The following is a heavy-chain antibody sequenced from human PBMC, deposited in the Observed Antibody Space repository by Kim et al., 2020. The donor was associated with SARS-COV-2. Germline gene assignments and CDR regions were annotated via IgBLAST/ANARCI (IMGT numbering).Heavy chain of an antibody. CDR1: GGTFSSYA. CDR3: ARGLGPHKKYYYDSSGYRYEYFQH. J-gene: IGHJ1*01. Sequence: SVKVSCKASGGTFSSYAISWVRQAPGQGLEWMGGIIPIFGTANYAQKFQGRVTITADESTSTAYMELSSLRSEDTAVYYCARGLGPHKKYYYDSSGYRYEYFQHWGQGTLVTVSS. CDR2: IIPIFGTA. V-gene: IGHV1-69*13. D-gene: IGHD3-22*01.